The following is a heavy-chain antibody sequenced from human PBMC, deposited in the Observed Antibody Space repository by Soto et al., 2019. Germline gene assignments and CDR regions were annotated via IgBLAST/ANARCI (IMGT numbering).Heavy chain of an antibody. J-gene: IGHJ4*02. V-gene: IGHV1-18*01. CDR3: ARDPEPHYDFWSGYRLFDY. CDR2: ISAYNGNT. D-gene: IGHD3-3*01. CDR1: GYTFTSYG. Sequence: GASVKVSCKASGYTFTSYGISWVRQAPGQGLEWMGWISAYNGNTNYAQKLQGRVTMTTDTSTSTAYMELRSLRSDDTAVYYCARDPEPHYDFWSGYRLFDYWGQGTLVTVSS.